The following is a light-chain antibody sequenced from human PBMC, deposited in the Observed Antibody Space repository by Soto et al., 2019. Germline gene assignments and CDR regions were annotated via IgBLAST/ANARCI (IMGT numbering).Light chain of an antibody. Sequence: DIQMTQSPSSLSASVGDRVAITCRASQSITYYLNWYQQIPGKAPKVLIYAASNLQSGVPSRFSGSGSGTDFTLTISSLQPEDFATYYCQQSYSTPRTFGPGTKVDI. J-gene: IGKJ3*01. CDR1: QSITYY. CDR3: QQSYSTPRT. CDR2: AAS. V-gene: IGKV1-39*01.